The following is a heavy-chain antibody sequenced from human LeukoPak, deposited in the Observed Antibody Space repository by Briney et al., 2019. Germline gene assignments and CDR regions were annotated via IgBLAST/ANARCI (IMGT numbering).Heavy chain of an antibody. CDR2: IYYSGRT. Sequence: SETLSLTCTVSGGSISSSSYYWGWIRQPPGKGLEWIGSIYYSGRTYYNPSLKSRVTISVDTSKNQFSLKLSSVTAADTAVYYCASILYSSGWYYYFDYWGQGTLVTVSS. V-gene: IGHV4-39*01. CDR3: ASILYSSGWYYYFDY. D-gene: IGHD6-19*01. J-gene: IGHJ4*02. CDR1: GGSISSSSYY.